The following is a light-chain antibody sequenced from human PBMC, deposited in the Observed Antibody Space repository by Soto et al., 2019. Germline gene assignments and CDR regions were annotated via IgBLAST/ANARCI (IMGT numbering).Light chain of an antibody. CDR1: QSITRN. CDR2: GAS. Sequence: EIVMTQSQATLSVSPCERAALSCSASQSITRNLAWYQQSPGQAPRLLIYGASTRATGIPARFSGSGSGTEFTLTINSLQSEDFAVYYCQQYNNWPMWTFGQGTKVDI. J-gene: IGKJ1*01. V-gene: IGKV3-15*01. CDR3: QQYNNWPMWT.